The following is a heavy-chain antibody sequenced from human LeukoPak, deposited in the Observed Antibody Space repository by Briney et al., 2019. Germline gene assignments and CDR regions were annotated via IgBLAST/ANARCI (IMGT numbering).Heavy chain of an antibody. V-gene: IGHV4-38-2*02. CDR1: GYSISSGYY. D-gene: IGHD5-24*01. Sequence: SETLSLTCTVSGYSISSGYYWGWIRQPPGKGLEWIGSIYHSGRNFYNPSLKSRVTITVDTSKNQFSLKQTSVTAAHTACYHVARLSLPATRFDYWGQGTLVTVSS. J-gene: IGHJ4*02. CDR2: IYHSGRN. CDR3: ARLSLPATRFDY.